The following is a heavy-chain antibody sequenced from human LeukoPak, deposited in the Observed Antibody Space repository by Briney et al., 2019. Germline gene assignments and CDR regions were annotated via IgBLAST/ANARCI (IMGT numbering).Heavy chain of an antibody. CDR1: GYTFTGYY. CDR3: ARDFDCTTTNCYVFWFDP. J-gene: IGHJ5*02. CDR2: INPNSGGT. D-gene: IGHD2-2*01. Sequence: GASVKVSCKASGYTFTGYYMHWVRQAPGQGLEWRGWINPNSGGTNYAQKFQSRVTMTRDTSISTAYMELSRLRSDDTAVYYCARDFDCTTTNCYVFWFDPWGQGTLVTVSS. V-gene: IGHV1-2*02.